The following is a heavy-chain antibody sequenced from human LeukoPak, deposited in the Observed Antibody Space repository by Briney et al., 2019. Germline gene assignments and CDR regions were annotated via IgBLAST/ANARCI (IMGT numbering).Heavy chain of an antibody. J-gene: IGHJ6*02. CDR2: IYYTGST. V-gene: IGHV4-59*01. CDR1: GDSISPYY. Sequence: TSETLSLTCSVSGDSISPYYWSWIRQPPGKGLEWIAYIYYTGSTNYNPSLKSRVTISVDTSKNQFSVKLRSVTAADTAVYYCARVIDRRRNMDVWGLGTTVTVSS. CDR3: ARVIDRRRNMDV.